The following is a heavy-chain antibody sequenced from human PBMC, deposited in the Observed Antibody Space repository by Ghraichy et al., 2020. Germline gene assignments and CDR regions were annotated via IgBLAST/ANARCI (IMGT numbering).Heavy chain of an antibody. J-gene: IGHJ4*02. Sequence: SQTLSLTCTVSGGSISSSSYYWGWIRQPPGKGLEWIGSIYYSGSTYYNPSLKSRVTISVDTSKNQFSLKLSSVTAADTAVYYCARHGVGAVAGFDYWGQGTLVTVSS. CDR2: IYYSGST. D-gene: IGHD6-19*01. CDR3: ARHGVGAVAGFDY. V-gene: IGHV4-39*01. CDR1: GGSISSSSYY.